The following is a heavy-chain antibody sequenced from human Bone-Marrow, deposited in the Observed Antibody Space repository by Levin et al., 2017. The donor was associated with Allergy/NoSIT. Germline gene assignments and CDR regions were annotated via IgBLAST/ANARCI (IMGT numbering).Heavy chain of an antibody. J-gene: IGHJ4*02. Sequence: SETLSLTCAVYGGSFSGYYWSWIRQPPGKGLEWIGEINHSGSTNYNPSLKSRVTISVDTSKNQFSLKLSSVTAADTAVYYCAREQYCSGGSCYRKDNGFDYWGQGTLVTVSS. CDR2: INHSGST. CDR3: AREQYCSGGSCYRKDNGFDY. V-gene: IGHV4-34*01. CDR1: GGSFSGYY. D-gene: IGHD2-15*01.